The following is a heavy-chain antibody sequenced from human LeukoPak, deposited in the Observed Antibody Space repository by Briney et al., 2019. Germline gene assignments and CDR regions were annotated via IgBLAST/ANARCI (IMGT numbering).Heavy chain of an antibody. V-gene: IGHV4-30-4*01. D-gene: IGHD5-12*01. CDR2: IYYSGST. CDR3: AGGDSGYVGY. Sequence: SQTLSLTCTVSGVSLSSGDYYWSWIRQPPGKGLEWIGYIYYSGSTYYNPSLKSRVTISVDTSKNQFSLKLSSVTAADTAVYYCAGGDSGYVGYWGQGTLVTVSS. J-gene: IGHJ4*02. CDR1: GVSLSSGDYY.